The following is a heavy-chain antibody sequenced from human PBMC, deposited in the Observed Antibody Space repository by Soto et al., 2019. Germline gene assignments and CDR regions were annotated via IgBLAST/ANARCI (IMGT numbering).Heavy chain of an antibody. V-gene: IGHV4-59*01. J-gene: IGHJ3*02. CDR3: ARVSPISLKRIAARPLGAFDI. CDR2: IYYSGST. Sequence: QVQLQESGPGLVKPSETLSLTCTVSGGSISSYYWSWIRQPPGKGLAWIGYIYYSGSTNYNPSLKSRVTIPGDTSKNQFFLKLSSVTAADTAVYYCARVSPISLKRIAARPLGAFDIWGQCPMVTVSS. CDR1: GGSISSYY. D-gene: IGHD6-6*01.